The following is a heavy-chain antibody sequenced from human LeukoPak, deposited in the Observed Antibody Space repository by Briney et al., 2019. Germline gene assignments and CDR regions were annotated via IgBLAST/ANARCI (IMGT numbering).Heavy chain of an antibody. V-gene: IGHV1-18*01. CDR2: INTYNGKT. J-gene: IGHJ4*02. D-gene: IGHD6-13*01. CDR3: ARDTPQHLKRFDL. CDR1: GYSLDRFA. Sequence: ASVKVSCKASGYSLDRFAITWVRQAPGQGPECLGWINTYNGKTKYGEKFQGRVTLTTDTSTSTVYMELTSLTSDDTAVYFCARDTPQHLKRFDLWGQGTLVTVSS.